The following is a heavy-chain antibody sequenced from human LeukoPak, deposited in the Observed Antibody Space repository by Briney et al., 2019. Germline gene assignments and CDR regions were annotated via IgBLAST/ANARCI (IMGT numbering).Heavy chain of an antibody. J-gene: IGHJ4*02. CDR3: ASNYYGSGSLDY. V-gene: IGHV4-59*08. Sequence: SETLSLTCTVCGGSVSSYYWSWIRQHPGKGLEWIGYIYYSGSTNYNPSLKSRVTISVDTSKNQFSLKVSSVTAADTAVYYCASNYYGSGSLDYWGQGNLVTVSS. CDR2: IYYSGST. CDR1: GGSVSSYY. D-gene: IGHD3-10*01.